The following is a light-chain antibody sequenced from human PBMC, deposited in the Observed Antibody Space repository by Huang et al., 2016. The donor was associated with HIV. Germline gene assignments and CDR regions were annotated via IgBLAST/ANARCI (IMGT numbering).Light chain of an antibody. CDR3: QQYFTTPPWT. CDR1: QGISNS. Sequence: DIQMTQSPSSLSASIGDRVTITCRASQGISNSLAWYQQKPGKAPKLLLYAASRLKSGAPSRFSGSGSGTTYTLTISSLRPEDFATFYCQQYFTTPPWTFGQGTKLEIK. V-gene: IGKV1-NL1*01. CDR2: AAS. J-gene: IGKJ2*01.